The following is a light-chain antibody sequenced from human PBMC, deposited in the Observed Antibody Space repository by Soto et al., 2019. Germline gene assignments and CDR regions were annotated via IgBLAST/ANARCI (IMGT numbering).Light chain of an antibody. V-gene: IGLV4-69*01. CDR1: SGHSSYA. CDR3: QTWDTGARVV. Sequence: QLVLTQSPSASASLGASVKLTCTLSSGHSSYAIAWHQQQPEKGPRYLIKLSSDGSHSKGDGIPDRFSGSSSGAERYLTISSLQSEDEADYYCQTWDTGARVVFGGGTQLTVL. CDR2: LSSDGSH. J-gene: IGLJ2*01.